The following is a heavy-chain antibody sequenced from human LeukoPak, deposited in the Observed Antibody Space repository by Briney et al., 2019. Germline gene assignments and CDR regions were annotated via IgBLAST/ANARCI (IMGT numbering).Heavy chain of an antibody. CDR2: IYYTGIT. Sequence: SETLSLTCSVSGGSLISYYWSWIRQPAGKGLEWIGYIYYTGITKYSPSLTSRVTISVDTSKNQFSLKLTSVTAADTAVYYCTRHAPVPVIGHGMGVWGQGTTVTVSS. D-gene: IGHD3-10*01. J-gene: IGHJ6*02. V-gene: IGHV4-59*08. CDR3: TRHAPVPVIGHGMGV. CDR1: GGSLISYY.